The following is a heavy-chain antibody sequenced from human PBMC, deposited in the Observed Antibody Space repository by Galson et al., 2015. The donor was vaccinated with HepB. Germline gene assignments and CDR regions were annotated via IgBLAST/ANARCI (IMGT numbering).Heavy chain of an antibody. CDR3: ARVSYSSWSYYFYYGMDV. Sequence: SLRLSCAASKFIFSSYWMSWVRQAPGKGLEWVANIKQDGSETYYVDSVKGRFAISRDNAKNSLYLQMNSLTAEDTAAYYCARVSYSSWSYYFYYGMDVWGQGTTVTVSS. CDR2: IKQDGSET. J-gene: IGHJ6*02. D-gene: IGHD6-6*01. CDR1: KFIFSSYW. V-gene: IGHV3-7*01.